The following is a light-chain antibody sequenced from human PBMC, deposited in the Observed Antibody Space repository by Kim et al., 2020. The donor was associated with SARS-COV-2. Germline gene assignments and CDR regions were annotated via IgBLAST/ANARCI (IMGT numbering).Light chain of an antibody. CDR2: GAS. J-gene: IGKJ2*01. Sequence: LSPGESPTLPYGARQSDSSNFLGWDQQRRGQAPRLLTYGASSRATGIPDRCSGSGYGRDFSLTISRLGPEDFAVYYCQQYGRSPYTFGQGTRLE. CDR1: QSDSSNF. CDR3: QQYGRSPYT. V-gene: IGKV3-20*01.